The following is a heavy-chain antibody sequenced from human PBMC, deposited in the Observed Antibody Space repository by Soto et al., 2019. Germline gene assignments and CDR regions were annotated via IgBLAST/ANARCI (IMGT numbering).Heavy chain of an antibody. CDR1: GGSFSGYY. Sequence: SETLSLTCAVYGGSFSGYYWSWIRQPPGKGLEWIGEINHSGSTNYNPSLKSRVTISVDTSKNQFSLKLSAVTAADTAVYYCARGLELRVHAFDIWGQGTMVTVSS. J-gene: IGHJ3*02. D-gene: IGHD1-7*01. CDR3: ARGLELRVHAFDI. CDR2: INHSGST. V-gene: IGHV4-34*01.